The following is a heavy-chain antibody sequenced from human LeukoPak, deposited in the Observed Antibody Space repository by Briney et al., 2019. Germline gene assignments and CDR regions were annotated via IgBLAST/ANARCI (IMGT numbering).Heavy chain of an antibody. Sequence: SETLSLTCSVSGSSIGRHYWTWIRQPPGKGLEWIGYTHFSGSSNYNPSPKSRATTTLYRAKNQISLTLTSVTAADTAVYFCARAKAAGSYDFWGQGTLVTVSS. D-gene: IGHD6-13*01. V-gene: IGHV4-59*11. CDR3: ARAKAAGSYDF. CDR1: GSSIGRHY. J-gene: IGHJ4*02. CDR2: THFSGSS.